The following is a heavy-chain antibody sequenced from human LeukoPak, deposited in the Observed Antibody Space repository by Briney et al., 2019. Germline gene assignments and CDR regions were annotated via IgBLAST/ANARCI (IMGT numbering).Heavy chain of an antibody. Sequence: GGSLRLSCAASGFTFKNYAMSWVRQAPGKGLEWVSGISGSGGSSYYADSVKGRFTISRDNSKNTLYLQMNSLRAEDTAVYYCAKGSVSVVVPAVIPYYWGQGTLVTVSS. CDR3: AKGSVSVVVPAVIPYY. J-gene: IGHJ4*02. CDR2: ISGSGGSS. V-gene: IGHV3-23*01. CDR1: GFTFKNYA. D-gene: IGHD2-2*01.